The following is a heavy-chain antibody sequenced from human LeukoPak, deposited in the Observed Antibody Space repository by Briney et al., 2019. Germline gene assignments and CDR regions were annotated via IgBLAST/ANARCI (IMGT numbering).Heavy chain of an antibody. Sequence: GRSLRLSCAASGFTFSSYGMHWVRQAPGKGLEWVAVIWYDGSNKYYADSVKGRFTISRDSSKNTLYLQMNSLRAEDTAVYYCARGRGYSYGSRRLDWFDPWGQGTLVPVSS. D-gene: IGHD5-18*01. J-gene: IGHJ5*02. V-gene: IGHV3-33*01. CDR3: ARGRGYSYGSRRLDWFDP. CDR2: IWYDGSNK. CDR1: GFTFSSYG.